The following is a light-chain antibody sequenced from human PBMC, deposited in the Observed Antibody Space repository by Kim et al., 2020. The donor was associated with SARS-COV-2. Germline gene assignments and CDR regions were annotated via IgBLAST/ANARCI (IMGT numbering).Light chain of an antibody. Sequence: APGKTAMMTCGGNNIGSKRVHWYQQKPGQAPVLVIYHDSDRPSGIPERFSGSNSGNTATLTISRVEAGDEADYYCQVWDSSSDHVVFGGGTQLTVL. CDR2: HDS. CDR3: QVWDSSSDHVV. CDR1: NIGSKR. J-gene: IGLJ2*01. V-gene: IGLV3-21*04.